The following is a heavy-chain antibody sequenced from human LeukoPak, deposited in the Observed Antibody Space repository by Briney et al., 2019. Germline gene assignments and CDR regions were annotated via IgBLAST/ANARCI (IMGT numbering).Heavy chain of an antibody. D-gene: IGHD3-22*01. CDR1: GGTFSSYA. CDR3: ARLSGIYYDSSGYWDYFDY. Sequence: GASVKVSCKASGGTFSSYAISWVRQAPGQGLEWMGGIIPIFGTANYAQKFQGRVTITADKSTSTAYMELSSLRSEDTAVYYCARLSGIYYDSSGYWDYFDYWGQGTLVTVSS. CDR2: IIPIFGTA. J-gene: IGHJ4*02. V-gene: IGHV1-69*06.